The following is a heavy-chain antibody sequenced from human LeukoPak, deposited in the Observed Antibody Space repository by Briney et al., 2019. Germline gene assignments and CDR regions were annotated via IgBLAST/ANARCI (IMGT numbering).Heavy chain of an antibody. Sequence: GGSLRLSCAASGFTFLSHGMHWVRQAPGKGLEWVAGIWYDGSNEDYADSVKGRFTISRDNSKNTLYLQMNSLRVEDTAVYYCARDGQNGSPYATDVWGQGTTVTVSS. CDR2: IWYDGSNE. D-gene: IGHD3-10*01. J-gene: IGHJ6*02. V-gene: IGHV3-33*01. CDR1: GFTFLSHG. CDR3: ARDGQNGSPYATDV.